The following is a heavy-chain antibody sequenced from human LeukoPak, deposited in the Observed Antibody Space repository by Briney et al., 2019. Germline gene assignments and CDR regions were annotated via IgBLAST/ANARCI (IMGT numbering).Heavy chain of an antibody. Sequence: ASVKVSCKTSGYSFTNFGITWVRQAPGKGLEWMGWITGDSETTEYAQRFQGRISMTADTFTSTAYMELGSLTSDDTAVYYCASGTGYGSGGYPFDYWGQGTLVTVSS. CDR1: GYSFTNFG. V-gene: IGHV1-18*01. CDR3: ASGTGYGSGGYPFDY. CDR2: ITGDSETT. J-gene: IGHJ4*02. D-gene: IGHD3-10*01.